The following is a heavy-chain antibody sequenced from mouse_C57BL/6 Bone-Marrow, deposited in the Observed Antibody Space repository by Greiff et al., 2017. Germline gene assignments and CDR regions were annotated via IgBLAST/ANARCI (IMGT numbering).Heavy chain of an antibody. CDR2: IYPGDGDT. D-gene: IGHD2-4*01. CDR3: ARDYDRFAY. V-gene: IGHV1-82*01. Sequence: VQLQQSGPELVKPGASVKISCKASGYAFSSSWMNWVKQRPGQGLEWIGRIYPGDGDTNYNGKFKGKATLTADKSSSTAYMQLSSLTAEDSAVYCCARDYDRFAYWGQGTLVTVSA. CDR1: GYAFSSSW. J-gene: IGHJ3*01.